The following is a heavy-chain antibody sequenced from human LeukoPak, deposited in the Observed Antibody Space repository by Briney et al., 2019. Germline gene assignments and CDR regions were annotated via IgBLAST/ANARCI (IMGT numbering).Heavy chain of an antibody. V-gene: IGHV3-23*01. CDR3: AKEKGFSSPYYYYYMDV. CDR1: GFTFSTYG. Sequence: GGSLRLSCAASGFTFSTYGMSWVRQAPGKGLEWVSVVTDSGDSTFYADSVKGRFFISRDNSKNTLYLQMNSLRAEDTALYYCAKEKGFSSPYYYYYMDVWGKGTTVTVSS. J-gene: IGHJ6*03. D-gene: IGHD6-13*01. CDR2: VTDSGDST.